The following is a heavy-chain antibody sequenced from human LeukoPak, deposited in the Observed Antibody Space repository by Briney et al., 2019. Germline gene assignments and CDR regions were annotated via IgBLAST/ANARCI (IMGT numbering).Heavy chain of an antibody. J-gene: IGHJ4*02. CDR3: AKDKDGTPRAYYFDY. V-gene: IGHV3-23*01. CDR2: ISGSGGST. Sequence: GGSLRLSCAASGFTFSSYAMSWVRQAPGKGLEWVSAISGSGGSTYYADSVKGRFTISRDNSKNTLYLQMNSLRAEDTAVYYCAKDKDGTPRAYYFDYWGQGTLVTVSS. D-gene: IGHD1-14*01. CDR1: GFTFSSYA.